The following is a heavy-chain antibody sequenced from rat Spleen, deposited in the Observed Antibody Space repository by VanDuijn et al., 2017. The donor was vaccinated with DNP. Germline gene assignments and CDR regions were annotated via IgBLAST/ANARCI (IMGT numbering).Heavy chain of an antibody. V-gene: IGHV5-31*01. CDR2: ITTSGDRT. Sequence: EVQLVESGGDLVQPGRSLKVSCVVSGFTFNKYWMTWIRQVPGKGLEWVASITTSGDRTYSPDSVKGRFTISRDNAKNTLYLQMNSLRSEDTATYYCARGGRSYFVYWGQGVMVTVSS. J-gene: IGHJ2*01. CDR1: GFTFNKYW. CDR3: ARGGRSYFVY. D-gene: IGHD4-2*01.